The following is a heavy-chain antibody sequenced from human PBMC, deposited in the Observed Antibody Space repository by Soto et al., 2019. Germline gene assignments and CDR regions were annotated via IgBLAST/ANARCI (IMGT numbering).Heavy chain of an antibody. D-gene: IGHD4-4*01. CDR1: GFTFNNAW. Sequence: EVQLVESGGGLVQPGGSLRLSCAASGFTFNNAWMNWVRQAPGKGLEWVGRIRSTADGGTIDYAAPVKDRFTISRDDSKNTLHLQMNSLKTEDTAVYYCTTEPDYSNYFDYWGQGTLVTVSS. CDR2: IRSTADGGTI. J-gene: IGHJ4*02. CDR3: TTEPDYSNYFDY. V-gene: IGHV3-15*07.